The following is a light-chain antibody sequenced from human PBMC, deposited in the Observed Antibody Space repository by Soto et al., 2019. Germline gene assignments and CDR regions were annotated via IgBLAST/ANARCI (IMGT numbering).Light chain of an antibody. CDR1: SSDIGGYNY. V-gene: IGLV2-8*01. Sequence: QSVLTQPASVSGSPGQSITISCTGTSSDIGGYNYVSWYQQHPGKAPKLMIYEVSKRPSGVPDRFSGSRSGNTASLTVSGLHAEDEADYYCSSFAGSPVVFGGGTKLTV. J-gene: IGLJ2*01. CDR3: SSFAGSPVV. CDR2: EVS.